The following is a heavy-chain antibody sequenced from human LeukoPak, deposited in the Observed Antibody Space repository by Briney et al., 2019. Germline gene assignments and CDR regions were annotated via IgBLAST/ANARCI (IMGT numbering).Heavy chain of an antibody. D-gene: IGHD3-9*01. J-gene: IGHJ5*02. CDR3: ARGPLLRYFDWAQNWFDP. CDR2: IYTSGST. CDR1: GGSISSYY. V-gene: IGHV4-4*08. Sequence: SETLSLTCTVSGGSISSYYWSWIRQPPGKGLEWIGRIYTSGSTNYNPSLKSRVTISVDTSKNQFSLKLSSVTAADTAVYYCARGPLLRYFDWAQNWFDPWGQGTLVTVSS.